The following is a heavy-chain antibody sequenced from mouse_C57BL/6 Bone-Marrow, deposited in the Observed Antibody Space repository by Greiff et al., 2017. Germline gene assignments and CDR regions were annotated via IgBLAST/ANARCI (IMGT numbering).Heavy chain of an antibody. CDR2: ISYDGSN. D-gene: IGHD2-2*01. J-gene: IGHJ1*03. CDR1: GYSITSGYY. CDR3: ARLWLLWYFDV. Sequence: ESGPGLVKPSQSLSLTCSVTGYSITSGYYWNWIRQFPGNKLEWMGYISYDGSNNYNPSLKNRISITRDTSKNQFFLKLNSVTTEDTATYYCARLWLLWYFDVWGTGTTVTVSS. V-gene: IGHV3-6*01.